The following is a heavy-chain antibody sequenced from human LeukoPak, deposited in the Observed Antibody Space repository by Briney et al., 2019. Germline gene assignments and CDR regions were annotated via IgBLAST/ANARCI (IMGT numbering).Heavy chain of an antibody. CDR2: IYTSGST. CDR3: ARGPYCSSSSPIPCAFDI. J-gene: IGHJ3*02. D-gene: IGHD2-2*01. CDR1: GGSISSGSSY. V-gene: IGHV4-61*02. Sequence: SETLSLTCTVSGGSISSGSSYWSWIRQPAGKGLEWIGRIYTSGSTNYNPSLKSRVTISVDTSKNQFSLKLSSVTAADTAVYYCARGPYCSSSSPIPCAFDIWGQGTMVTVS.